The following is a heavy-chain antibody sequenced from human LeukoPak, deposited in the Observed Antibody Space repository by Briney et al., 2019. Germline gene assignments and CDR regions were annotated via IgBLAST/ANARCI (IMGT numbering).Heavy chain of an antibody. V-gene: IGHV3-30*04. D-gene: IGHD3-22*01. CDR2: VSYDGSNK. Sequence: PGGSLRLSCAASGFTFSTYAMHWVRQAPGKGLEWVAVVSYDGSNKYYADSVKGRFTISRDNSKNTLYLQMNSLRAEDTAVYYCARERDDSSAYNHPIYWGQGTLVTVSS. CDR1: GFTFSTYA. J-gene: IGHJ4*02. CDR3: ARERDDSSAYNHPIY.